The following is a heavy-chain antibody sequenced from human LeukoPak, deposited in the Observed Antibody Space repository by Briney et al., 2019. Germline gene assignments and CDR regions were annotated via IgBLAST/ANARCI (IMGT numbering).Heavy chain of an antibody. Sequence: XRQXXXXXXEWXSDISGSGGSIYYADSVKGRFTISRDNSKNTLYLQMNSLRAEDTAVYYCAKAGSSSWYIFDYWGQGTLVTVSS. J-gene: IGHJ4*02. CDR3: AKAGSSSWYIFDY. D-gene: IGHD6-13*01. CDR2: ISGSGGSI. V-gene: IGHV3-23*01.